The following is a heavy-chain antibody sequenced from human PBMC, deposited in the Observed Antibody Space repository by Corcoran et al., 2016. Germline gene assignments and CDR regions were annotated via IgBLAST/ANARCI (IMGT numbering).Heavy chain of an antibody. D-gene: IGHD2-2*01. Sequence: QVQLVESGGGVVQPGRSLRLSCAASGFTFSSYGMHWVRQAPGKGLEWVAVIWYDGSNKYYADSVKGRFTISRDNSKNTLYLQMNSLRAEDTAVYYCARDKRYCSSTSCYMTYTYYYGMDVWGQGTTVTVSS. CDR2: IWYDGSNK. V-gene: IGHV3-33*01. CDR1: GFTFSSYG. CDR3: ARDKRYCSSTSCYMTYTYYYGMDV. J-gene: IGHJ6*02.